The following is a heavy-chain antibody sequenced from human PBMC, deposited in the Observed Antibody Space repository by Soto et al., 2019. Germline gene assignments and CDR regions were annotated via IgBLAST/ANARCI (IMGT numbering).Heavy chain of an antibody. D-gene: IGHD2-8*01. V-gene: IGHV3-33*01. Sequence: GGSLRLSCAASGFTFSSYGMHWVRQAPGKWLEWVAVIWYDGSNKYYADSVKGRFTISRDNSKNTLYLQMNSLRAEDTAVYYCAREGAGYCTNGVCYTGGFDYWGQGXLVTVSS. CDR1: GFTFSSYG. CDR2: IWYDGSNK. J-gene: IGHJ4*02. CDR3: AREGAGYCTNGVCYTGGFDY.